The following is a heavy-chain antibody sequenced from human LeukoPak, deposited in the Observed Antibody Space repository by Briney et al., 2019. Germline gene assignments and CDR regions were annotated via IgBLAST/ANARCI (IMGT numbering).Heavy chain of an antibody. J-gene: IGHJ4*02. Sequence: GALRLSCVASGVTLSNYAMSWARQAPGKGLEWVSGISSSGSGGNTYYADSVKGRFTISRDLSKNTLYLQMNSLRAEDTALYYCARKYSGTNPFDYWGQGTLVTVSS. CDR2: ISSSGSGGNT. V-gene: IGHV3-23*01. CDR3: ARKYSGTNPFDY. D-gene: IGHD1-26*01. CDR1: GVTLSNYA.